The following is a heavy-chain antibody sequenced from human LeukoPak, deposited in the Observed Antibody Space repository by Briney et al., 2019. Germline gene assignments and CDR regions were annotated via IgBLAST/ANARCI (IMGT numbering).Heavy chain of an antibody. J-gene: IGHJ4*02. CDR1: GFTFSSYA. V-gene: IGHV3-23*01. Sequence: GGSLRLSCAASGFTFSSYAMTWVRQAPGKGLEWVSAISTRGDNTYYTDSVKGRFTISRDNPKNTVYLQMNSLRGEDTAVYYCARERGFDSWGQGTLVTVSS. CDR3: ARERGFDS. CDR2: ISTRGDNT.